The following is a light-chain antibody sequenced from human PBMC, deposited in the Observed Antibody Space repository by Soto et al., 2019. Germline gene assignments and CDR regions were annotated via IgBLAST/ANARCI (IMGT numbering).Light chain of an antibody. CDR2: EVS. J-gene: IGLJ1*01. V-gene: IGLV2-14*01. CDR1: SSDVGGYNY. CDR3: SSYTTSTLYV. Sequence: QSVLTQPASVSGSPGQSITISYTGTSSDVGGYNYVSWYQQHPGKAPKLMIYEVSNRPSGVSNRFSGSKSGNTASLTISGLQAEDEADYYCSSYTTSTLYVFGTGTQLTVL.